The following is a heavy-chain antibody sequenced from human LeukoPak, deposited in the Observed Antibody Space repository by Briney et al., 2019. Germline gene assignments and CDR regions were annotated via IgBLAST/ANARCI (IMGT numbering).Heavy chain of an antibody. CDR2: ISGSGGST. J-gene: IGHJ4*02. CDR3: ARSGYTYAYDC. V-gene: IGHV3-23*01. D-gene: IGHD5-18*01. Sequence: SGGSLRLSCAASGFTFSSYAMSWVRQAPGKGLEWVSAISGSGGSTYYADSVKGRFTISRDNAKNSLYLQMSSLRAEDTAVYYCARSGYTYAYDCWGQGTLVTVSS. CDR1: GFTFSSYA.